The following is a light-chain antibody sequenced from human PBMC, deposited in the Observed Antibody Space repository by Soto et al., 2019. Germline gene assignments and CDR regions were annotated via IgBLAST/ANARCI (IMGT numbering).Light chain of an antibody. V-gene: IGKV3-11*01. CDR1: QSVGSY. CDR2: DAS. CDR3: QQRSNWPSIT. J-gene: IGKJ5*01. Sequence: EIVLTQSPATLSLSPGERATLSCSASQSVGSYLAWYHQKPGQAPRLLLYDASNRATGIPARFSGSGSGTAFTLTIRSLEPEDFAVYYCQQRSNWPSITFGQGTRLEIK.